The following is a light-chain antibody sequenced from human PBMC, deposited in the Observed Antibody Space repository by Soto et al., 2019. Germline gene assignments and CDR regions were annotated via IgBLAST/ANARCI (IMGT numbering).Light chain of an antibody. CDR2: EVS. CDR3: SSYTSSSTPRYV. J-gene: IGLJ1*01. V-gene: IGLV2-14*01. Sequence: TGTSIDVGGYNYVSWYQQHPGKAPKLMIYEVSNRPSGVSNRFSGSKSGNAASLTISGLQAEDGAGYYCSSYTSSSTPRYVFGTGTKVTVL. CDR1: SIDVGGYNY.